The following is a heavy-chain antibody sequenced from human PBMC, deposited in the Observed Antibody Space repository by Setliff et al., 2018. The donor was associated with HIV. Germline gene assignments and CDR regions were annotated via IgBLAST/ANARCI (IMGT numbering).Heavy chain of an antibody. CDR1: GFTFTDYW. D-gene: IGHD6-6*01. CDR3: SRLPQDVRSSIDF. V-gene: IGHV3-74*01. CDR2: INVDGSSL. Sequence: GGSLRLSCAASGFTFTDYWMHWVRQVPGQGLVWVSRINVDGSSLSYADSVKGRFTISRDNAKNTLFLQMTSLRAEDTAVYYCSRLPQDVRSSIDFWGQGTLVTVSS. J-gene: IGHJ4*02.